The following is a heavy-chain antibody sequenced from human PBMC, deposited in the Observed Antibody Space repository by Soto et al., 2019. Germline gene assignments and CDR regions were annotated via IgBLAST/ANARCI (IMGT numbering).Heavy chain of an antibody. CDR2: ITSNGDAI. CDR3: VKGKFSRSKAIFDS. V-gene: IGHV3-9*01. J-gene: IGHJ4*02. Sequence: HPGGSLRLSCVASGFTFEDYDMHWVRQVPGTGLEWVSSITSNGDAINYAASVKGRFTLSRDNARNSMYLEMNSLRVEDTAFYFCVKGKFSRSKAIFDSWGQGTLVTVSS. D-gene: IGHD6-6*01. CDR1: GFTFEDYD.